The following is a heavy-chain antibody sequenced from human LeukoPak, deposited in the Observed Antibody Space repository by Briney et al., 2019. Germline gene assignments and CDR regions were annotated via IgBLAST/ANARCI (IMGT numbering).Heavy chain of an antibody. Sequence: ASVKVSCKASGFTFTSYDINWVRQASGQGFEWMGWMNPNTGNTGYAQKFQGRVAMTRDTSTSTAYMELRGLRSEDTAVYYCVRDGEGAGISVNYWFDPWGQGTLVTVSS. D-gene: IGHD6-13*01. V-gene: IGHV1-8*01. J-gene: IGHJ5*02. CDR1: GFTFTSYD. CDR2: MNPNTGNT. CDR3: VRDGEGAGISVNYWFDP.